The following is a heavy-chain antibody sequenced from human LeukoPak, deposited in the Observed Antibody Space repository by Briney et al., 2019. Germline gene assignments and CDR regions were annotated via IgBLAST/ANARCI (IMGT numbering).Heavy chain of an antibody. Sequence: AVTVSYMPSGGTFNSYAILGVRQAAGQGREGMGWVIPIFCTPNYPPKFQGRVSITADESQSTAFTELSRLRSQDTAVYFRAIVLVRSGYCKEPFDYWGQGTLVSVSS. CDR3: AIVLVRSGYCKEPFDY. D-gene: IGHD3-22*01. CDR2: VIPIFCTP. V-gene: IGHV1-69*13. J-gene: IGHJ4*02. CDR1: GGTFNSYA.